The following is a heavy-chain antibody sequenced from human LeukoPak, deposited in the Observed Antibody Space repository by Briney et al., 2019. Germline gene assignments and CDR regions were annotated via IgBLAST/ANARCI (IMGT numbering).Heavy chain of an antibody. CDR1: GYTFTIYY. Sequence: ASVNVSCTASGYTFTIYYMHWVRQAPGQGLGWMGWINPNSGGTNYAQKFQGRVTMTRDTSISTAYMELSRLRSDDTAVYYCARGMVPAAIPGAYWGQGTLVTVSS. D-gene: IGHD2-2*02. J-gene: IGHJ4*02. V-gene: IGHV1-2*02. CDR2: INPNSGGT. CDR3: ARGMVPAAIPGAY.